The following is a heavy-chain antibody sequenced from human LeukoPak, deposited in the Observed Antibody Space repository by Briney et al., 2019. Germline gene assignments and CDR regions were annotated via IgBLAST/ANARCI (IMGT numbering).Heavy chain of an antibody. CDR2: ISGSGGST. V-gene: IGHV3-23*01. CDR3: AREMDTAMVIRYYYYMDV. D-gene: IGHD5-18*01. J-gene: IGHJ6*03. Sequence: PGGSLRLSCAASGFTFSSYAMSWVRQAPGKGLEWVSAISGSGGSTYSADSVKGRFTISRDNSKNTLYLQMNSLRAEDTAVYYCAREMDTAMVIRYYYYMDVWGKGTTVTVSS. CDR1: GFTFSSYA.